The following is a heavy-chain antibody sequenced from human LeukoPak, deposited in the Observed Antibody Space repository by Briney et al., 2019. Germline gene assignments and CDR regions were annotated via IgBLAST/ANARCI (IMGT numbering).Heavy chain of an antibody. CDR3: ARRSDFIDF. Sequence: SETLSLTCTVSGDSISSYCWSWIRQPPGKGLEWIGYICYSGSTNYNPSLKSRVTISVDPSKNQFSLKLCSVTAADTAVYYCARRSDFIDFWGQGTLVTVSS. V-gene: IGHV4-59*12. J-gene: IGHJ4*02. D-gene: IGHD2-21*02. CDR2: ICYSGST. CDR1: GDSISSYC.